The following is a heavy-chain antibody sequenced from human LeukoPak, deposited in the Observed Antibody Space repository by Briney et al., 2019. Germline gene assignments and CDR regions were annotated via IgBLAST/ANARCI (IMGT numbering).Heavy chain of an antibody. J-gene: IGHJ4*02. CDR3: ARDWGFGELLGY. Sequence: GGSLRLSCAASGFIFSSHWMNWVRQAPGMGLEWVANIKEDGSEKYYVDSVKGRFTISRDNSKNTLYLQMNSLRAEDTAVYYCARDWGFGELLGYWGRGTLVTVSS. V-gene: IGHV3-7*03. CDR1: GFIFSSHW. D-gene: IGHD3-10*01. CDR2: IKEDGSEK.